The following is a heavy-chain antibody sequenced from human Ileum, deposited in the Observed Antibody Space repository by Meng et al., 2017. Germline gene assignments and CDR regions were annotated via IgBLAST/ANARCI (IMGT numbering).Heavy chain of an antibody. Sequence: QVQLRQSGAEVKTPGASGKGSCKASGYTFTDYHIHWVRQVPGQGLEWMGWVYPISGATIYAQSFRGRVTMTRDTSVNTAYMELSSLRSDDTAVYYCAREYNGRPLDYWGQGTLVTVSS. J-gene: IGHJ4*02. D-gene: IGHD1-26*01. CDR2: VYPISGAT. CDR1: GYTFTDYH. V-gene: IGHV1-2*02. CDR3: AREYNGRPLDY.